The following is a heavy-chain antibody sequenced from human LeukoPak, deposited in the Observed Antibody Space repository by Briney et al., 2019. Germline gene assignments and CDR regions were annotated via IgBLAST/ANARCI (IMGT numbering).Heavy chain of an antibody. CDR3: AKGGGVADYYPFIGQIFDL. Sequence: GGSLRLSCVASGFTLSDFALHWVSRAPGRGLEWVAAVSYDGARKYYADSVKGRFTISRDDSRNTVYLQMHSVRIEDTAEYYCAKGGGVADYYPFIGQIFDLWGRGSLVIVSS. CDR1: GFTLSDFA. D-gene: IGHD3-3*02. J-gene: IGHJ2*01. V-gene: IGHV3-30*04. CDR2: VSYDGARK.